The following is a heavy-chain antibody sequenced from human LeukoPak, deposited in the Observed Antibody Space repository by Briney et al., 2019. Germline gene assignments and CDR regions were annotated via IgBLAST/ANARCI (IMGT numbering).Heavy chain of an antibody. V-gene: IGHV1-46*01. CDR2: INPSGGST. D-gene: IGHD5-24*01. J-gene: IGHJ4*02. CDR1: GYTFTSYY. Sequence: ASVKVSCKASGYTFTSYYMHWVRQAPGQGLEWMGIINPSGGSTNYAQKFQGRVTITADKSTSTAYMELSSLRSEDTAVYYCARGPRAATTTFDYWGQGTLVTVSS. CDR3: ARGPRAATTTFDY.